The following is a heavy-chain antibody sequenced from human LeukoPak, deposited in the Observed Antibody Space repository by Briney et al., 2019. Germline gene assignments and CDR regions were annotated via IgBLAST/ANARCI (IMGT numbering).Heavy chain of an antibody. CDR3: ARCTSTSCYNFDY. Sequence: SQTLSLTFTVSGGSINSGSYYWNWIRQSAGKGLEWLGHLYSTGSTNCNPSLKSRVTISLDTSKNQFSLKLNSVTAADAAVYYCARCTSTSCYNFDYWGQGTLVTVSS. J-gene: IGHJ4*02. V-gene: IGHV4-61*09. CDR2: LYSTGST. D-gene: IGHD2-2*02. CDR1: GGSINSGSYY.